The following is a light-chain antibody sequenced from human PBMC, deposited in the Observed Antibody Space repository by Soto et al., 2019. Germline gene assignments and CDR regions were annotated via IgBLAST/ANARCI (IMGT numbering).Light chain of an antibody. Sequence: EIVMTQSPTTLYVSPGERATLSCRASQSVSSNLVWYQQKPGQAPRLLIYGASTRATGIPARFSGSGSGTECTLTINSLQSEDFAVYYCQPYDNWPLTFGGGTKVEIK. CDR1: QSVSSN. V-gene: IGKV3-15*01. CDR3: QPYDNWPLT. CDR2: GAS. J-gene: IGKJ4*01.